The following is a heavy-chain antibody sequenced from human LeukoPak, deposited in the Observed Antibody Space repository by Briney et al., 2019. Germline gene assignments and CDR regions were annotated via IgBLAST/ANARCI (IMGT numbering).Heavy chain of an antibody. V-gene: IGHV3-23*01. CDR3: AKVGAKNLYYFDY. J-gene: IGHJ4*02. D-gene: IGHD1-26*01. CDR2: ISGSGGST. CDR1: GFTFSSYA. Sequence: GGSLRLSCAASGFTFSSYAMSWVRQAPGKGLEWVSAISGSGGSTYYTDSVKGRITISRDNSKNTLYLQMNSLRAEDTAVYYCAKVGAKNLYYFDYWGQGTLVTVSS.